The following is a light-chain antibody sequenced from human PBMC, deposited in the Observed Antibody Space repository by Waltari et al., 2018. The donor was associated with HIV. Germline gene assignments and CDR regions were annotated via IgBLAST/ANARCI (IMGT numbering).Light chain of an antibody. J-gene: IGLJ2*01. Sequence: QSVLTQPPSVSGAPGQRVTISCTGSSSTIGAGSDVHWYQQLPGTAPKLLIYGNSNRPSGVPDRCSGSKSGTSASLAITGLQAEDEADYYCQSYDSSLSAVVFGGGTKLTVL. V-gene: IGLV1-40*01. CDR3: QSYDSSLSAVV. CDR1: SSTIGAGSD. CDR2: GNS.